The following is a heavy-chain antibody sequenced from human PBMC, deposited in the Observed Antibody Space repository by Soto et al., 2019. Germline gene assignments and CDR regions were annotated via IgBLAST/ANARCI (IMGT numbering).Heavy chain of an antibody. CDR2: VYYSEST. CDR1: GGAVSSGGYY. CDR3: SGSGGDDGTGSSYYYFDS. J-gene: IGHJ4*02. D-gene: IGHD3-10*01. V-gene: IGHV4-31*03. Sequence: QVQLQESGPGLVKPSQTLSLTCNVSGGAVSSGGYYWSWIRQHPGKGLEWIGYVYYSESTYYNPSLRSRLTLSIDTSATQFSLYLGCVTSADAAVSYCSGSGGDDGTGSSYYYFDSWGQGTLVTVSS.